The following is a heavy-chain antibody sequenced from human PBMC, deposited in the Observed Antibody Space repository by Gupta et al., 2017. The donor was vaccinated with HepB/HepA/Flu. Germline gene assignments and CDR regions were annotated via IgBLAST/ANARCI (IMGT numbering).Heavy chain of an antibody. Sequence: QVQPVQSGAEVKKPGSAVKVSCKASGGTFSSYAISWARQAPGQGLEWMGGIIPIFGTANYAQKFQGRVTITADESTSTAYMELSSLRAEDTAVYYCARDHCSSTSCYAHNWFDPWGQGILVTASS. CDR3: ARDHCSSTSCYAHNWFDP. V-gene: IGHV1-69*01. CDR1: GGTFSSYA. CDR2: IIPIFGTA. J-gene: IGHJ5*02. D-gene: IGHD2-2*01.